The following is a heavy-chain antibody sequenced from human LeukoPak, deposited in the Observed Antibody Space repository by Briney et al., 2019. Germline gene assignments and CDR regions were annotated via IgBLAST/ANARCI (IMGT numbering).Heavy chain of an antibody. CDR2: ISGGGVGT. CDR1: GFTFSYYA. D-gene: IGHD5-18*01. J-gene: IGHJ4*02. Sequence: PGGSLRLSCAASGFTFSYYAMSWVRQAPGKGLEWVSAISGGGVGTYYADSVKGRFTISRDNSKNTLFLQMNSLRAEDTAIYYCATYRQVLLPFESWGQGTLVTVSS. V-gene: IGHV3-23*01. CDR3: ATYRQVLLPFES.